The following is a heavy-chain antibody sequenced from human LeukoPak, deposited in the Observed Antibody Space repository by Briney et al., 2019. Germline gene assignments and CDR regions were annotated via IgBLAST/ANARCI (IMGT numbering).Heavy chain of an antibody. V-gene: IGHV3-11*01. D-gene: IGHD5-18*01. CDR3: AGEDVDTARSFDY. Sequence: GGSLRLSCAASGFTFSYYYMSWIRQAPGKGLEWVSYISSSCSTIYYADSVKGRFTISRDNAKNSLYLQMTSLRAEDTAVYYCAGEDVDTARSFDYWGQGTPVTVSS. CDR2: ISSSCSTI. J-gene: IGHJ4*02. CDR1: GFTFSYYY.